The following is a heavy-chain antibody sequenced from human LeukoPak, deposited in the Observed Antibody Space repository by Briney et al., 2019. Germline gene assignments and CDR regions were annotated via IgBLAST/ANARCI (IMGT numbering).Heavy chain of an antibody. J-gene: IGHJ3*02. V-gene: IGHV4-39*01. CDR1: GGSISSSSYY. D-gene: IGHD1-1*01. Sequence: SETLSLTCTVSGGSISSSSYYWGWIRQPPGKGLEWIGSIYYSGSAYYNPSLKSRVTISVDTSKNQFSLKLTSVTAADTAVYYCARPPKNGSKKEAFDIWGQGTMVTASS. CDR3: ARPPKNGSKKEAFDI. CDR2: IYYSGSA.